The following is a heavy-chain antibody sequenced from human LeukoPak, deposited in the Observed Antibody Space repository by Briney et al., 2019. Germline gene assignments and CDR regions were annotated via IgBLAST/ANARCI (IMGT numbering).Heavy chain of an antibody. V-gene: IGHV3-30*02. Sequence: PGGSLRLSFAASGFTFSTYGMNWVRQAPGKGLEWVAFIRYEGSNKYYADSVKGRFTISRDNSKNTLYLQMNSLRAEDTAVYYCAKGWQQHDYWGQGTLVTVSS. D-gene: IGHD6-13*01. CDR2: IRYEGSNK. J-gene: IGHJ4*02. CDR3: AKGWQQHDY. CDR1: GFTFSTYG.